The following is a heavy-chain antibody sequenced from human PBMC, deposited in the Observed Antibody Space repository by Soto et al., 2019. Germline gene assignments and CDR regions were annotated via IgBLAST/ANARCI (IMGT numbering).Heavy chain of an antibody. CDR1: GYTFTSYD. CDR2: MNPNSGNR. V-gene: IGHV1-8*01. J-gene: IGHJ6*03. D-gene: IGHD6-6*01. CDR3: ARALSAWSMAARRTFYHMDV. Sequence: ASVKVSCKASGYTFTSYDINWVRQATGQGLERMGWMNPNSGNRGYAQKFQGRVTMTRNTSISTAYMELSSLRSEDTAMYYCARALSAWSMAARRTFYHMDVWGKGTTVTVSS.